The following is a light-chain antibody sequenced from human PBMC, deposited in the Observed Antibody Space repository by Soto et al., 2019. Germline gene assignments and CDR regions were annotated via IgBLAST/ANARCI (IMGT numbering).Light chain of an antibody. CDR3: MQGTHWPPYT. J-gene: IGKJ2*01. CDR2: KVS. Sequence: DVVMTQSPLSLPVTLGQPASISCRSSQSLAYIDGNTYLNWFQQRPGHSPRRLIYKVSNRDSGVPDRFSGSGSGTDFKLKISRVEAEDVGVYYCMQGTHWPPYTFGQGTKLEIK. V-gene: IGKV2-30*01. CDR1: QSLAYIDGNTY.